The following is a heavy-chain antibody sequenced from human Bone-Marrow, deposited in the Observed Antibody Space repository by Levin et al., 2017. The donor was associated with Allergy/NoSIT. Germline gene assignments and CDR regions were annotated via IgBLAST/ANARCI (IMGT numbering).Heavy chain of an antibody. Sequence: GESLKISCAASGFKFSTYGMNWVRQAPGKGLEWVAVIWYDGSDTDYADSVKGRFTVSRDNSRNTLYLQMNSLRPEDTDVYYCARDPRPFGYYYYMDVWGKGTSVTVSS. CDR1: GFKFSTYG. V-gene: IGHV3-33*01. CDR2: IWYDGSDT. CDR3: ARDPRPFGYYYYMDV. D-gene: IGHD3-16*01. J-gene: IGHJ6*03.